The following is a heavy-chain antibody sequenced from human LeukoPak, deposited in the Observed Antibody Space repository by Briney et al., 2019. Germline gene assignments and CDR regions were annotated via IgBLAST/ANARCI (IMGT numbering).Heavy chain of an antibody. CDR1: GYTFTSYY. J-gene: IGHJ4*02. V-gene: IGHV1-2*02. CDR2: INPNSGGT. Sequence: ASVKVSCKASGYTFTSYYMHWVRQAPGQGLEWMGWINPNSGGTNCAQKFQGRVTMTRDMSTYTFYMELSSLRSEDTAVYYCARFDLRGAILDYWGQGTLVTVSS. D-gene: IGHD3-9*01. CDR3: ARFDLRGAILDY.